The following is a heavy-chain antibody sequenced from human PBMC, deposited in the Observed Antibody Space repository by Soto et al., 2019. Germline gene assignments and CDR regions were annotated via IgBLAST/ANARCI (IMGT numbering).Heavy chain of an antibody. CDR1: RGSININRYY. V-gene: IGHV4-39*07. CDR3: ASSYYDSSGPRLCFDY. CDR2: IYYSGST. J-gene: IGHJ4*02. D-gene: IGHD3-22*01. Sequence: SETLSLTCTVSRGSININRYYWVWIRQPPGRGLEWIGSIYYSGSTYYNPSLKSRVTMSVDTSKNQFSLKLSSVTAADTAVYYCASSYYDSSGPRLCFDYWGQGTLVTVSS.